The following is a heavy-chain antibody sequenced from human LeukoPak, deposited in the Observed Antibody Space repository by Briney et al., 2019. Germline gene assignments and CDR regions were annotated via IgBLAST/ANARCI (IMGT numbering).Heavy chain of an antibody. CDR1: GFTFSTYA. V-gene: IGHV3-23*01. CDR2: ISGSGVST. CDR3: AKDWGMGDQLLRIDY. J-gene: IGHJ4*02. Sequence: GGSLRLSCTASGFTFSTYAMNWVRQAPGRGLEWVSGISGSGVSTYYADSVKGRFTISRDNSNNTLYLQMSSLGAEDTAVYYCAKDWGMGDQLLRIDYWGQGTLVTVSS. D-gene: IGHD2-2*01.